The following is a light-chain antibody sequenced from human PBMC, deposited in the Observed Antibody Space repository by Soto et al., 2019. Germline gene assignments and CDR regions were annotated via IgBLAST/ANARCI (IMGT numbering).Light chain of an antibody. J-gene: IGKJ5*01. Sequence: DIVLTQSPATLSFPPGERATLSCRASQSVSSYLAWYQQKPGQAPRVLIYDTSTRATGLPARFSGSGSGTDFTLTISSLQSEDSAVYYCQQYNSWSAITFGQGTQLEIK. CDR1: QSVSSY. V-gene: IGKV3-15*01. CDR2: DTS. CDR3: QQYNSWSAIT.